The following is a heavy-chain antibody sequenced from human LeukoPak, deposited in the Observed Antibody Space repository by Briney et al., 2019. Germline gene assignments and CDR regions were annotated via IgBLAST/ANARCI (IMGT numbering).Heavy chain of an antibody. D-gene: IGHD5-18*01. V-gene: IGHV3-48*03. Sequence: GGSLRLSCAGSGFTFSSYEMNWVRQAPGKGLEWVSYISSSGSIIYYADSVKGRFTISRDNAKNSLYLEMNSLRAEDTAVYYCARTDLGYSYGNPDYWGQGTLVTVSS. J-gene: IGHJ4*02. CDR3: ARTDLGYSYGNPDY. CDR2: ISSSGSII. CDR1: GFTFSSYE.